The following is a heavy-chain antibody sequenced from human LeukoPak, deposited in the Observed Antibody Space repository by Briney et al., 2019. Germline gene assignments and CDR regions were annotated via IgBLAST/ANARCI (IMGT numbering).Heavy chain of an antibody. J-gene: IGHJ4*02. Sequence: PSETLSLTCSVSGGYISSYYWSWIRQPAGKGLEWIGRFYTSGSTNYNPSLKGRVTISVDTSKNQFSLKLNSVTAADTAVYYCARGRDGYNFLNRGEYYYFDYWGQGTLVTVSS. CDR3: ARGRDGYNFLNRGEYYYFDY. CDR1: GGYISSYY. V-gene: IGHV4-4*07. D-gene: IGHD5-24*01. CDR2: FYTSGST.